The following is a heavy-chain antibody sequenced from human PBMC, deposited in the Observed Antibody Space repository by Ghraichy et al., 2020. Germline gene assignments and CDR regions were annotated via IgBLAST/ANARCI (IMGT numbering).Heavy chain of an antibody. J-gene: IGHJ4*02. CDR1: GDSISSGSFF. V-gene: IGHV4-39*01. CDR2: VFYSGST. D-gene: IGHD3-10*01. Sequence: SQTLSLTCTVSGDSISSGSFFWGWIRQPPGKGLDWIGSVFYSGSTYYNPSLTSLVTISVDTSKTQFSLTLSSVTASDTAVYWCARQPAATMREFAFDYWGQGTRVTVSS. CDR3: ARQPAATMREFAFDY.